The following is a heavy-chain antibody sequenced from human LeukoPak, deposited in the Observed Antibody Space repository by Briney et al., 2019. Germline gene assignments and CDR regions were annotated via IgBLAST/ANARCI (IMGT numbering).Heavy chain of an antibody. CDR1: GYTFTSYY. D-gene: IGHD3-3*01. Sequence: ASVKVSCKASGYTFTSYYMHWVRQAPGQGLEWMGIINPSGGSTSYAQKFQGRVTMTRDTSTSTVYMELSSLRSEDTAVYYCARGRYDFWSGSGGSYYGMDVWGQGTTVTVSS. CDR3: ARGRYDFWSGSGGSYYGMDV. V-gene: IGHV1-46*01. CDR2: INPSGGST. J-gene: IGHJ6*02.